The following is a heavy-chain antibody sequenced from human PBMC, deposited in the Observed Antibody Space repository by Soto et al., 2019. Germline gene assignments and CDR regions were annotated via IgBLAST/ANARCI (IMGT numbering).Heavy chain of an antibody. CDR3: ARHIVGATGWFDP. CDR1: GGSISSYY. V-gene: IGHV4-59*08. Sequence: SETLSLTCTVSGGSISSYYWSWIRQPPGKGLEWIGYIYYSGSTNYNPSLKSRVTISVDTSKNQFSLKLSSVTAADTAVYYCARHIVGATGWFDPWGQGTLVTVSS. J-gene: IGHJ5*02. CDR2: IYYSGST. D-gene: IGHD1-26*01.